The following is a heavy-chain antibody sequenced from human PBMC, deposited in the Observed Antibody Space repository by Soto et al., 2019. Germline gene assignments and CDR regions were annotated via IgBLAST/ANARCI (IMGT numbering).Heavy chain of an antibody. CDR1: GYDFTAYD. CDR3: GRGPSPRAPAGGTPYYYAMDV. CDR2: MNPINGAT. J-gene: IGHJ6*02. Sequence: ASVKVSCKASGYDFTAYDINWVRQASGQGLEWMGWMNPINGATGTARRFQGRVSMTKNTATGTAYLELTSLRSDDTAVYYCGRGPSPRAPAGGTPYYYAMDVWGQGTTVTVSS. D-gene: IGHD6-13*01. V-gene: IGHV1-8*02.